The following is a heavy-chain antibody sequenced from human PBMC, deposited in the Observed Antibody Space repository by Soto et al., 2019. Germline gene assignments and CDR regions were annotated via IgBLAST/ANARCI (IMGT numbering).Heavy chain of an antibody. CDR2: IYYSGTT. CDR3: ARAGGRYAITAYDV. Sequence: SETLSLTCAGSGGSINSYYWSWIRQPPGKALEWIGYIYYSGTTNYNPSLKSRVTISVDTSKNQFSLRLSSVTAADTAVYYCARAGGRYAITAYDVWGPGTLVTVSS. V-gene: IGHV4-59*01. CDR1: GGSINSYY. D-gene: IGHD1-26*01. J-gene: IGHJ3*01.